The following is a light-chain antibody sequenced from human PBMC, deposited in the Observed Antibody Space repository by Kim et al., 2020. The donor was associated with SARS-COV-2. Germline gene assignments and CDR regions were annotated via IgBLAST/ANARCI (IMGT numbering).Light chain of an antibody. CDR1: SLRSYY. Sequence: LRQTVRILCKGNSLRSYYASWYQQQPGQAPVLVIYGKNNRPSGIPDRFSGSSSGNTASLTITGAQAEDEADYYCNSRDSSGNHVVFGGGTKLTVL. CDR2: GKN. CDR3: NSRDSSGNHVV. J-gene: IGLJ2*01. V-gene: IGLV3-19*01.